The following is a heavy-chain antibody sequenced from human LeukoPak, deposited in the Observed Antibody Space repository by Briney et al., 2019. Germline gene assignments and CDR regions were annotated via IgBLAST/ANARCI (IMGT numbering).Heavy chain of an antibody. CDR2: IYYSGST. V-gene: IGHV4-59*08. CDR3: ARARVTRYYGMDV. J-gene: IGHJ6*02. D-gene: IGHD4-17*01. Sequence: SETLSLTCTVSGGSISSYYWSWIRQPPGKGLEWIGYIYYSGSTYYNPSLKSRVTISVDTSKNQFSLKLSSVTAADTAVYYCARARVTRYYGMDVWGQGTTVTVSS. CDR1: GGSISSYY.